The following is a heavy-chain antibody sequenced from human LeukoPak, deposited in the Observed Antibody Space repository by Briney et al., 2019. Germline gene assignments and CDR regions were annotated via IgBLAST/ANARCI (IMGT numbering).Heavy chain of an antibody. CDR2: IRYDGSNK. J-gene: IGHJ4*02. CDR1: GFTFSNYG. V-gene: IGHV3-30*02. D-gene: IGHD3-22*01. Sequence: PGGSLRLSCAASGFTFSNYGMHWVRRAPGKGLEWVTFIRYDGSNKYYADSVKGRFTISRDNAKNSLYLQMNSLRAEDTAVYYCARGDYYDSSGYYYGVFDYWGQGTLVTVSS. CDR3: ARGDYYDSSGYYYGVFDY.